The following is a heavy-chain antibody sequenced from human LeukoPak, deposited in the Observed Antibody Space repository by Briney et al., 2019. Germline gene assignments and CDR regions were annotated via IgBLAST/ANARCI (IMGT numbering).Heavy chain of an antibody. Sequence: SETLSLTCTVSGGSISSSSYYWSWIRQPPGKGLEWIGYIYYSGSTNYNPSLKSRVTISVDTSKNQFSLKLSSVTAADTAVYYCARVRSAAGRPYYYYMDVWGKGTTVTISS. CDR1: GGSISSSSYY. D-gene: IGHD6-13*01. V-gene: IGHV4-61*01. CDR2: IYYSGST. J-gene: IGHJ6*03. CDR3: ARVRSAAGRPYYYYMDV.